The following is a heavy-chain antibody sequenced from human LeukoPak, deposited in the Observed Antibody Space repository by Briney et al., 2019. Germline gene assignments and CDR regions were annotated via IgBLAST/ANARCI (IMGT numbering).Heavy chain of an antibody. D-gene: IGHD6-13*01. CDR2: IYYSGST. J-gene: IGHJ3*02. CDR1: GGSISSYY. Sequence: LETLSLTCTVSGGSISSYYWSWIRQPPGKGLEWIGYIYYSGSTNYNPSLKSRVTISVDTSKNQFSLKLSSVTAADTAVYYCAREIAAAGSRDAFDIWGQGTMVTVSS. CDR3: AREIAAAGSRDAFDI. V-gene: IGHV4-59*01.